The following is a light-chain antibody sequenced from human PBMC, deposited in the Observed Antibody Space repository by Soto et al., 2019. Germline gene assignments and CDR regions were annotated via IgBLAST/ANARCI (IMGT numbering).Light chain of an antibody. CDR2: TFA. CDR1: SSNIGSNA. CDR3: ASWDVSLNAWA. V-gene: IGLV1-44*01. J-gene: IGLJ3*02. Sequence: QTVVTQPPSASGTPGQRVTISCSGSSSNIGSNAVNWYQQLPGTAPKLLIYTFAQRPSGVPDRFSGSKSGTSASLAISGLQSEDEADYYCASWDVSLNAWAFGGGTKVTVL.